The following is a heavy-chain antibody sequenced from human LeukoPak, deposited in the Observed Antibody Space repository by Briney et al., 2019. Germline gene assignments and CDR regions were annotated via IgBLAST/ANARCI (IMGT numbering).Heavy chain of an antibody. CDR3: ARGKVPAAIKFDP. D-gene: IGHD2-2*01. J-gene: IGHJ5*02. CDR1: GYTFTGYW. Sequence: GESLKISCKASGYTFTGYWIGWVRQMSGKGLELMGVIYPGDSDTRYSPSFQGQVTISTDKSISTAYLQWSSLKASDTAMYYCARGKVPAAIKFDPWGQGTLVTVSS. CDR2: IYPGDSDT. V-gene: IGHV5-51*01.